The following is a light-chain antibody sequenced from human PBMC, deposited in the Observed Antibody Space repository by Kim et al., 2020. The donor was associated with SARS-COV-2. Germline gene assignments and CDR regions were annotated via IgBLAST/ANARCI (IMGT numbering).Light chain of an antibody. V-gene: IGLV3-1*01. CDR1: KLGDKY. CDR3: QAWDSSTYV. CDR2: EDS. Sequence: SYELTQPPSVSVSTGQTASITCSGDKLGDKYACWYQQKPGQSPVLVIYEDSKRPSGIPERFSGSNSGNTATLTISGTQAMDEADYYCQAWDSSTYVFGTGTQLTVL. J-gene: IGLJ1*01.